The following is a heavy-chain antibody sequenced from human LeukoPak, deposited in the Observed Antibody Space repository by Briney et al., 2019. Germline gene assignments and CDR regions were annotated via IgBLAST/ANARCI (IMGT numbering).Heavy chain of an antibody. Sequence: GGSLRLSCAASGFTFSSYWMHWVRHAPGKGLVWVSRISSDGSSTSYADSVKGRFTISRDNAKNRLFLQMNSLRAEDTAVYFCASGYYYNSLGDYWGQGTLVTVSS. D-gene: IGHD3-22*01. CDR3: ASGYYYNSLGDY. J-gene: IGHJ4*02. CDR2: ISSDGSST. V-gene: IGHV3-74*01. CDR1: GFTFSSYW.